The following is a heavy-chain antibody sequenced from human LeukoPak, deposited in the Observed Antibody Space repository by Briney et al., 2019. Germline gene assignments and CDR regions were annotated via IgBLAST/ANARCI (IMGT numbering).Heavy chain of an antibody. CDR2: INHSGST. D-gene: IGHD3-22*01. CDR1: GGSFSGYY. CDR3: ARTTYDSSGYLIDY. Sequence: PSETLSLTCAVYGGSFSGYYWSWIRQPPGKGLEWIGEINHSGSTNYNPSLKSRVTISVDTSKNQFSLKLSSVTAADTAVYYCARTTYDSSGYLIDYWGQGTLVTVSS. V-gene: IGHV4-34*01. J-gene: IGHJ4*02.